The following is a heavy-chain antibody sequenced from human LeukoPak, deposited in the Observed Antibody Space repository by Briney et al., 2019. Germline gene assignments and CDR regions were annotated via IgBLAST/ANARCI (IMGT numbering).Heavy chain of an antibody. CDR1: GDSISSYS. Sequence: SETLSLTCTVSGDSISSYSWSWVWHRPRKGVGWIGYVYYSGSTYYIPSLKSRVTISADTSKNQFSLKLRSVTAADTAVYYCARAPPHPGITAAGYFDLWGRGTLVTVSS. V-gene: IGHV4-59*01. D-gene: IGHD6-13*01. J-gene: IGHJ2*01. CDR3: ARAPPHPGITAAGYFDL. CDR2: VYYSGST.